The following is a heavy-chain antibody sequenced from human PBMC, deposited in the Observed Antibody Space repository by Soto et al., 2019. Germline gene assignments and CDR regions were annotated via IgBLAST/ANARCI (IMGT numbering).Heavy chain of an antibody. D-gene: IGHD3-22*01. CDR3: TRCGIRYHSIGSSLGIDGMDV. Sequence: QVQLVQSGAEVKKPESSVRVSCKASGGTFNSYAITWVRQAPGQGLEWMGGTIPMFGTTNYAEKFQGRVTMSADDSTNTAYMGLSRLRSEDTAVYYCTRCGIRYHSIGSSLGIDGMDVWGQGTTVIVSS. CDR2: TIPMFGTT. V-gene: IGHV1-69*12. CDR1: GGTFNSYA. J-gene: IGHJ6*02.